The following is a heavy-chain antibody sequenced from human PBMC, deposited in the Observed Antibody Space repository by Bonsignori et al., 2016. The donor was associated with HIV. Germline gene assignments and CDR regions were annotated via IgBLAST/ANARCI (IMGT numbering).Heavy chain of an antibody. CDR2: TNRDGSGK. D-gene: IGHD1-26*01. CDR3: ARDSSGRGSDY. CDR1: GFTFNAYW. Sequence: EVQLVVSGGGSVQPGGSLRLSCAASGFTFNAYWMSWVRQAPGKGLEWVANTNRDGSGKYYVDSVRGRFAISRDNAKNSLYLQMDNLRDDDTAVYFCARDSSGRGSDYWGQG. V-gene: IGHV3-7*01. J-gene: IGHJ4*02.